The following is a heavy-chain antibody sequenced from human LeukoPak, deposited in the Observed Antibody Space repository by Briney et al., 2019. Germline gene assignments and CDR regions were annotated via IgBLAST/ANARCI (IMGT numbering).Heavy chain of an antibody. CDR1: GFTFSIYS. J-gene: IGHJ4*02. D-gene: IGHD5-18*01. Sequence: GRSLRLSCAASGFTFSIYSMNSVRQAPGKGLEWFSSISSGSNDIYYTYSVKGLFTISRDNTKNSLYLQMNSLRAEETAVYYCVREAFYGYVYWGEGTLGTVSS. CDR3: VREAFYGYVY. V-gene: IGHV3-21*01. CDR2: ISSGSNDI.